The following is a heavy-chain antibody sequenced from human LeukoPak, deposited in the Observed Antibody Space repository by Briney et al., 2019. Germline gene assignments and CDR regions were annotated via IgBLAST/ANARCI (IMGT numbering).Heavy chain of an antibody. J-gene: IGHJ4*02. CDR2: MNPNSGDT. CDR3: ARWKLQGFFDY. D-gene: IGHD1-26*01. Sequence: ASVKVSCKASGYTFTSYDINWVRQATGQGLEWMGWMNPNSGDTGFAQKFQGRVTMTRNTSISTAYMELSSLRAEDTAVYYCARWKLQGFFDYWGQGTLVTVSS. V-gene: IGHV1-8*01. CDR1: GYTFTSYD.